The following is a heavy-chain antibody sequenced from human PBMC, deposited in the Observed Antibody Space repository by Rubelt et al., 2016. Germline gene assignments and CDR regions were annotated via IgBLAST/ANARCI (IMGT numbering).Heavy chain of an antibody. CDR1: GGSISSYY. CDR2: IYYSGST. D-gene: IGHD2-8*01. CDR3: ARVRVQEAMAYFYYYGMDV. V-gene: IGHV4-59*01. J-gene: IGHJ6*02. Sequence: QVQLQESGPGLVKPSETLSLTCTVSGGSISSYYWSWIRQPPGKGLEWIGYIYYSGSTNYKPSLKSLVTISVDLSKNQFSLKLSSVTAADTAVYYCARVRVQEAMAYFYYYGMDVWGQGTTVTVSS.